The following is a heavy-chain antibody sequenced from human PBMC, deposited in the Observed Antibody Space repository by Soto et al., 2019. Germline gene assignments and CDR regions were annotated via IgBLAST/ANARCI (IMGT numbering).Heavy chain of an antibody. CDR1: VGSVTNSSYY. Sequence: PSETVCLTCTVSVGSVTNSSYYWGWIRQSPGKGLEWIGSVYYRGRSYSKSSVKSRVTISVDTSKNRFSLSLNSVTASDTAVYFCVSQRTTVPTQAYFDYWGPGALVTVSS. CDR2: VYYRGRS. J-gene: IGHJ4*02. D-gene: IGHD4-17*01. V-gene: IGHV4-39*01. CDR3: VSQRTTVPTQAYFDY.